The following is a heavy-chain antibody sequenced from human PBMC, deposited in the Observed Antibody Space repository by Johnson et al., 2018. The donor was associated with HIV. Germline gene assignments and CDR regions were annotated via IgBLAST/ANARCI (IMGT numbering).Heavy chain of an antibody. CDR2: INWNGGSR. CDR1: GFTSDDYG. V-gene: IGHV3-20*04. Sequence: VQLVESGGSMVRPGGSRRLSCAVSGFTSDDYGMSWVRQGPGKGLEWVSVINWNGGSRDYADSVKGRFTISRDNGKNSLYLQMNSLRAEDTAVYYCARKKATVFSTTSTNYAFDIWGQGTMVTVSS. CDR3: ARKKATVFSTTSTNYAFDI. D-gene: IGHD1-1*01. J-gene: IGHJ3*02.